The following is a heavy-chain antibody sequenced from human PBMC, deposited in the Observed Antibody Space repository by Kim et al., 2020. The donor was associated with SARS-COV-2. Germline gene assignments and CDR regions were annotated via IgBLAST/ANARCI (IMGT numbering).Heavy chain of an antibody. J-gene: IGHJ4*02. V-gene: IGHV3-9*01. CDR3: AKAHGAAGTEEGYYFDY. CDR2: SSWNSGSI. Sequence: GGSLRLSCAASGFTFGDYAMHWVRQAPGKGLEWVSGSSWNSGSIGYADSVKGRFTISRDNAKNSLYLQMNSLRAEDTALYYCAKAHGAAGTEEGYYFDYWGQGTLVTVSS. D-gene: IGHD1-1*01. CDR1: GFTFGDYA.